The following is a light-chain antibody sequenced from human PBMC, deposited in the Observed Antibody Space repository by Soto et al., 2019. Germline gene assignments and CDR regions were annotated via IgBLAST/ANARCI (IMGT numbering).Light chain of an antibody. Sequence: QSALTQPASVSGSPGQSITISCTGTISDVGGYSYVSWYQQHPGKTPKLMIYEVSNRPSGVSHRFSGSKSGNTASLTISGLQTEDEADYYCSSFSSITREVFGGGTKVTVL. J-gene: IGLJ2*01. CDR2: EVS. CDR3: SSFSSITREV. CDR1: ISDVGGYSY. V-gene: IGLV2-14*01.